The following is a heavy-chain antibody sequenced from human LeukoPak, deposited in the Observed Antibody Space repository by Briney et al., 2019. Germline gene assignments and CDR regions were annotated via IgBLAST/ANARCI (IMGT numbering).Heavy chain of an antibody. CDR1: GYTFTSYG. CDR2: ISAYNGNT. J-gene: IGHJ4*02. V-gene: IGHV1-18*01. CDR3: ARDDFWSGYSYPPLNY. Sequence: ASVKVSCKASGYTFTSYGISWVRQATGQGLEWMGWISAYNGNTNYAQKLQGRVTMTTDTSTSTAYMELRSLRSDDTAVYYCARDDFWSGYSYPPLNYWGQGTLVTVSS. D-gene: IGHD3-3*01.